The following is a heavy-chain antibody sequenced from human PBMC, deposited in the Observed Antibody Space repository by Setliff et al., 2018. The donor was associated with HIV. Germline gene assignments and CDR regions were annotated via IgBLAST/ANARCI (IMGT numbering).Heavy chain of an antibody. D-gene: IGHD3-22*01. V-gene: IGHV4-39*01. CDR3: ASRVYYYDSSGYLREEGFDP. CDR2: IHYNEKT. Sequence: SETLSLTCAVSGGSISSDNWWTWVRQPPGKGLEYIGSIHYNEKTYYNPSLKSRVTISVDTSKNQFSLKLSSVTAADAAVYYCASRVYYYDSSGYLREEGFDPWGQGTLVTAPQ. CDR1: GGSISSDNW. J-gene: IGHJ5*02.